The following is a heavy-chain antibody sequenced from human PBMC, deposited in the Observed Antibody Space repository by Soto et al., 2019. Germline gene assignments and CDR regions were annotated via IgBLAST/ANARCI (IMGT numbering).Heavy chain of an antibody. V-gene: IGHV3-7*01. CDR3: ARDTALYYFDY. CDR1: GFTFSSYW. D-gene: IGHD5-18*01. J-gene: IGHJ4*02. Sequence: GGSLRLCCAACGFTFSSYWMSWVCQAPGKGLEWVANIKQDGSEKYYVDSVKGRFTISRDNAKNSLYLQMNSLRAEDTAVYYCARDTALYYFDYWGQGTLVTVSS. CDR2: IKQDGSEK.